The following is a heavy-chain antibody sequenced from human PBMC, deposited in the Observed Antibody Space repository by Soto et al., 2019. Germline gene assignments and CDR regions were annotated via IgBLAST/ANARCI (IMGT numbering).Heavy chain of an antibody. J-gene: IGHJ5*02. CDR3: AREGYCSGGSCYSVWWFDP. Sequence: LRLSCAASGFTFSDYYMSWIRQAPGKGLAWVSYISSSGSTIYYADSVKGRFTISRDNAKNSLYLQMNSLRAEDTAVYYCAREGYCSGGSCYSVWWFDPWGQGTLVTVSS. CDR1: GFTFSDYY. CDR2: ISSSGSTI. D-gene: IGHD2-15*01. V-gene: IGHV3-11*01.